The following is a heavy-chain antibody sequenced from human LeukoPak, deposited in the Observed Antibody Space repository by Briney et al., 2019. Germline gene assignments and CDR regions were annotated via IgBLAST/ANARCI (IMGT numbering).Heavy chain of an antibody. J-gene: IGHJ4*02. CDR3: ARRVGDLKRYYFDY. D-gene: IGHD3-10*01. CDR2: IYYSGST. V-gene: IGHV4-59*08. CDR1: GGSISTYY. Sequence: SETLSLTCTVSGGSISTYYWSWIRQPPGKGLEWIGHIYYSGSTSYNPSLKSRVTISLDTSRNQFSLKLSSVTAADTDVYYCARRVGDLKRYYFDYWGQGTLVTVSS.